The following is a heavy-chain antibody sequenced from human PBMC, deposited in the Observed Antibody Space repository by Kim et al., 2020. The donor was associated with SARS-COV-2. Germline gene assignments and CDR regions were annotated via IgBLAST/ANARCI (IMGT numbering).Heavy chain of an antibody. D-gene: IGHD3-22*01. Sequence: SVRCRFTISRDNSKNTLYLQMNSLRAEDTAVYYCAKPLPYYYDSSGYYGYWGQGTLVTVSS. CDR3: AKPLPYYYDSSGYYGY. V-gene: IGHV3-23*01. J-gene: IGHJ4*02.